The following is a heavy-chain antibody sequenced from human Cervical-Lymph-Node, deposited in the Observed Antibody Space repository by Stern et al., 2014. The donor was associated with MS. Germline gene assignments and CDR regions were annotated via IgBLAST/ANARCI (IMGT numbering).Heavy chain of an antibody. CDR3: ARDMGITGYYFDY. CDR1: GFTFINYG. CDR2: ISSSRTYI. J-gene: IGHJ4*02. D-gene: IGHD1-14*01. V-gene: IGHV3-48*01. Sequence: QLVQSGGGVVQPGGSLRLSCSASGFTFINYGMHWVRQAPGRGLEWISYISSSRTYIYFADSVKGRFTISRDNGDNSLDLQMNSLRAEDTAVYYCARDMGITGYYFDYWGQGTLVTVSS.